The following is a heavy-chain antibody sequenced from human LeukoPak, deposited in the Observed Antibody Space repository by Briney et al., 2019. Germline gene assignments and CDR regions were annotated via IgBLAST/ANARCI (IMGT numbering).Heavy chain of an antibody. J-gene: IGHJ4*02. V-gene: IGHV1-69*05. CDR1: GGTFGSHA. D-gene: IGHD3-9*01. CDR3: ATGPGHILTGYGFFDY. Sequence: SVKVSCKASGGTFGSHAINWVRQAPGQGLKWMGGTIPISRTSIYAQKFQGRVTITTDESTSTAYMELRSLRFEDTAVYYCATGPGHILTGYGFFDYWGQGTLVTVSS. CDR2: TIPISRTS.